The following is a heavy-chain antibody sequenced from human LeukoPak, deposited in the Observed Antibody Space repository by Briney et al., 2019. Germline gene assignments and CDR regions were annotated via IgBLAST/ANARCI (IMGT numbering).Heavy chain of an antibody. J-gene: IGHJ3*02. CDR3: AKSWWELLAKAVPDAFDI. CDR1: GFTFSSYA. CDR2: ISGSGGST. Sequence: GGSLRLSCAASGFTFSSYAMSWVRQAPGKGLEWVSAISGSGGSTYYADSVKGRFTISRDNSKSTLYLEMNSLRAEDTAVYYCAKSWWELLAKAVPDAFDIWGQGTMVTVSS. V-gene: IGHV3-23*01. D-gene: IGHD1-26*01.